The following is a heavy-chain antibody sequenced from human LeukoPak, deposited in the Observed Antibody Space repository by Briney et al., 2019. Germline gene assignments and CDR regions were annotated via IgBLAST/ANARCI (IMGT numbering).Heavy chain of an antibody. J-gene: IGHJ3*02. CDR3: AMDHDSSGYPDAFDI. CDR1: GGSFSGYY. D-gene: IGHD3-22*01. V-gene: IGHV4-34*01. Sequence: SETLSLTCAVYGGSFSGYYRSWIRQPPGKGLEWIGEINHSGSTNYNPSLKSRVTISVDTSKNQFSLKLSSVTAADTAVYYCAMDHDSSGYPDAFDIWGQGTMVTVSS. CDR2: INHSGST.